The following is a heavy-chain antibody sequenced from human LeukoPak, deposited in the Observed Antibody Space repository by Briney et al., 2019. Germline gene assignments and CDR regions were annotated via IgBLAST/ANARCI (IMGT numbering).Heavy chain of an antibody. V-gene: IGHV3-7*01. CDR3: ARKARDDFWSGAARSGYMDV. J-gene: IGHJ6*03. CDR2: IKQDGSEK. D-gene: IGHD3-3*01. CDR1: GFTFSSYW. Sequence: PGGSLRLSCAASGFTFSSYWMSWVRQAPGKGLEWVANIKQDGSEKYYVDSVKGRFTISRDNAKNSLYLQMNSLRAEDTAVYYCARKARDDFWSGAARSGYMDVWGKGTTVTVSS.